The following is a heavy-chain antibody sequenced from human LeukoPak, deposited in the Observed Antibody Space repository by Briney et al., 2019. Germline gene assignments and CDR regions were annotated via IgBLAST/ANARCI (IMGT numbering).Heavy chain of an antibody. CDR1: GFTFSGHW. J-gene: IGHJ5*02. CDR3: ARDYTGYFP. CDR2: IKTDGSEK. D-gene: IGHD3-9*01. Sequence: PGGSLRLSCAASGFTFSGHWMSWVRQAPGKGLEWVANIKTDGSEKYYVDSVKGRFTISRDNAKNSLYLQMNSLRAEDTAVYYCARDYTGYFPWGQGTLVIVSS. V-gene: IGHV3-7*03.